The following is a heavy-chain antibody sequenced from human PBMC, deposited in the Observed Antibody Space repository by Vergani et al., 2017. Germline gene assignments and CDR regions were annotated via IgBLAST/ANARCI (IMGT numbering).Heavy chain of an antibody. CDR3: ARGGVEDCSSTSCPIGFYYYMDV. V-gene: IGHV1-69*01. Sequence: QVQLVQSGAEVKKPGSSVKVSCKASGGTFSSYAISWVRQAPGQGLEWMGGIIPIFGTANYAQKFQGRVTITADESTSTAYMELSSLRSEDTAVDYCARGGVEDCSSTSCPIGFYYYMDVWGKGTTVTVSS. CDR2: IIPIFGTA. CDR1: GGTFSSYA. J-gene: IGHJ6*03. D-gene: IGHD2-2*01.